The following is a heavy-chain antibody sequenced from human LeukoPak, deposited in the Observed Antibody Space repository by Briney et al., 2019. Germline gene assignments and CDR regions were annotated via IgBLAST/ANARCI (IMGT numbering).Heavy chain of an antibody. Sequence: SETLSLTCAVYGGSFSGYYWSWIRQPPGKGLEWIGEINHSGSTNYNPSLKSRVTISVDTSKNQFSLKLSSVTAADTAVYYCARSPYYYDRSGYYDYWGQGTLVTVSS. J-gene: IGHJ4*02. CDR3: ARSPYYYDRSGYYDY. CDR2: INHSGST. V-gene: IGHV4-34*01. CDR1: GGSFSGYY. D-gene: IGHD3-22*01.